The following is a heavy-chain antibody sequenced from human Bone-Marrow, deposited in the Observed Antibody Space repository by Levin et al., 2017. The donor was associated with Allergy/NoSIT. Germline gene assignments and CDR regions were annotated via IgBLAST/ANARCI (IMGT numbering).Heavy chain of an antibody. Sequence: GGSLRLSCAASGFTSRSYAMSWVRQAPGKGLEWVSAISGSGGSTYYADSVKGRFTISRDNSKNTVHLQMNSLRAEDTAVYYCAKGSMVTTGSDFDYWGQGTLVTVSS. J-gene: IGHJ4*02. CDR1: GFTSRSYA. CDR2: ISGSGGST. CDR3: AKGSMVTTGSDFDY. V-gene: IGHV3-23*01. D-gene: IGHD4-17*01.